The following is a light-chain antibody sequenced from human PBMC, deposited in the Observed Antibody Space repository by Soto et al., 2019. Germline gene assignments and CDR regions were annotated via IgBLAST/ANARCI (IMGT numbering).Light chain of an antibody. CDR2: DVG. V-gene: IGLV2-14*03. Sequence: QSALTQPASVSGSPGQSITIACTGTSSDLGGYNFVSWYQHHPGKAPKLLMYDVGNRPSGVSNRFSGSKSGNTASLTISGLQDEDEAHYYCNSYRTVSTYVFGTGTKLTVL. J-gene: IGLJ1*01. CDR3: NSYRTVSTYV. CDR1: SSDLGGYNF.